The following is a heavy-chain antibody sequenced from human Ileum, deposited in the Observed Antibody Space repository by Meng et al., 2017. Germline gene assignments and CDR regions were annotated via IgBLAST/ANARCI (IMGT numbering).Heavy chain of an antibody. D-gene: IGHD6-13*01. V-gene: IGHV3-73*01. Sequence: GGSLRLSCAASGFIFSDSAIHWVRQASGKGLEWVGRMRSKANSYATAFAASVEGRFTISRDDSTDTAYLHMDSLKTEDTAVYYCTRLWDGISWYPDFDYWGQGTLVTVSS. J-gene: IGHJ4*02. CDR3: TRLWDGISWYPDFDY. CDR2: MRSKANSYAT. CDR1: GFIFSDSA.